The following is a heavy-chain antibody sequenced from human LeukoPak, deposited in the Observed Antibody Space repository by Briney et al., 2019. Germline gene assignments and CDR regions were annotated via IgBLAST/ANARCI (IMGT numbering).Heavy chain of an antibody. CDR2: IRYDGSNK. CDR1: GFTFSSYG. V-gene: IGHV3-30*02. CDR3: AKSGSSGNYYYGMDV. J-gene: IGHJ6*02. D-gene: IGHD3-22*01. Sequence: GGSLRLSCAASGFTFSSYGMHWVRQAPGKGLEWVAFIRYDGSNKYYADSVKGRFTISRDNSKNTLYLQMNSLRAEDTAVYYCAKSGSSGNYYYGMDVWGQGTTVTVSS.